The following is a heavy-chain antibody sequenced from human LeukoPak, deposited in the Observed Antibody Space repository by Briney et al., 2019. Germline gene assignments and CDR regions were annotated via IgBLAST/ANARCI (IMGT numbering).Heavy chain of an antibody. J-gene: IGHJ5*02. V-gene: IGHV4-59*01. CDR3: ARDRLEYSSGWRWFDP. Sequence: PSETLSLTCTVSGGSISSYYWSWIRQPPGKGLDWIGYIYYSGSTNYNPSLKSRVTISVDTSKNQFSLKLSSVTAADTAVYYCARDRLEYSSGWRWFDPWGQGTLVTVSS. CDR2: IYYSGST. CDR1: GGSISSYY. D-gene: IGHD6-19*01.